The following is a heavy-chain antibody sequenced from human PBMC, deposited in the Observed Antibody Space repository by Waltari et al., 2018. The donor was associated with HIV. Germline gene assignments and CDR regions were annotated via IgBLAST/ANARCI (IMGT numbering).Heavy chain of an antibody. J-gene: IGHJ5*02. D-gene: IGHD1-26*01. CDR2: IKSKSDGGTT. CDR3: TTVAVGAAFGGS. Sequence: EVQLVVSGGGLVKPGGSLRVSCVGSGYSLSNAWLTWVRQAPGKGLEWVGRIKSKSDGGTTENAAPVKGRFTISRDDSKNTLFLQMNSLKTEDTAVYYCTTVAVGAAFGGSWGQGTLVTVSS. CDR1: GYSLSNAW. V-gene: IGHV3-15*01.